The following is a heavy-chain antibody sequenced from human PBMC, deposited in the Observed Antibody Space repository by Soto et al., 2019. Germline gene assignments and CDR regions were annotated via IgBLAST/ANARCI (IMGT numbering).Heavy chain of an antibody. V-gene: IGHV4-39*02. J-gene: IGHJ4*02. D-gene: IGHD3-22*01. CDR2: IYYSGST. CDR1: GGSITSSSYY. CDR3: ARDHYDSSGPPFDY. Sequence: SETLSLTCTVSGGSITSSSYYWGWIRQPPGKGLEWIGSIYYSGSTYYNPSLKSRVTISRDNSKNTLYLQMNSLRAYDTAVYYCARDHYDSSGPPFDYWGQGTLVTVSS.